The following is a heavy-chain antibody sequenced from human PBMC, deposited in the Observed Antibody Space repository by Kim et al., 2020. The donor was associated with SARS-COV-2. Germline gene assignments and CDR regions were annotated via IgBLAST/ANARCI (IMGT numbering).Heavy chain of an antibody. CDR2: IKQDGSEK. J-gene: IGHJ3*02. CDR1: GFTFSSYW. V-gene: IGHV3-7*03. Sequence: GGSLRLSCAASGFTFSSYWMSWVRQAPGKGLEWVANIKQDGSEKYYVDSVKGRFTISRDNAKNSLYLQMNSLRAEDTAVYYCARDIPYYYDSSGYDGVDAFDIWGQGTMVTVSS. CDR3: ARDIPYYYDSSGYDGVDAFDI. D-gene: IGHD3-22*01.